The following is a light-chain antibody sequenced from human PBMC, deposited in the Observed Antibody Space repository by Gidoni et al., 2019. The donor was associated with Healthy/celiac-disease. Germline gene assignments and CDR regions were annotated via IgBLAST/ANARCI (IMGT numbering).Light chain of an antibody. J-gene: IGKJ1*01. Sequence: EIVFTQSPGTLSLSPGERATLSCRASQSISSSYLAWYQQKPGQAPRLLTYGASSRATGIPDRVSGSGSGTDFTLTISRLEPEDFAVYYCQQYGSSQWTFGQGTKVEIK. CDR2: GAS. CDR3: QQYGSSQWT. CDR1: QSISSSY. V-gene: IGKV3-20*01.